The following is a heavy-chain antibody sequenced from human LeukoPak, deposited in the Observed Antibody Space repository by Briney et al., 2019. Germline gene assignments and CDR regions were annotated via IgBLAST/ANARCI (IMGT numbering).Heavy chain of an antibody. CDR2: ISDSGGST. V-gene: IGHV3-23*01. CDR1: GITLSNYG. J-gene: IGHJ4*02. Sequence: GGSLRLSCAVSGITLSNYGMSWVRQAPGKGLEWVAGISDSGGSTKYADSVKGRFTISRDNPKNTLFLQMNSLRAEDTAVYYCARDQPYGSGSYFDYWGQGTLVTVSS. D-gene: IGHD3-10*01. CDR3: ARDQPYGSGSYFDY.